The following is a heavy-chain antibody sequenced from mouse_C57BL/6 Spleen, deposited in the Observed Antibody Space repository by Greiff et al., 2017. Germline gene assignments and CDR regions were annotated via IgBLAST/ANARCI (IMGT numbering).Heavy chain of an antibody. J-gene: IGHJ3*01. V-gene: IGHV5-9*01. CDR2: ISGGGGNT. CDR3: AREKATSFAY. D-gene: IGHD3-2*02. CDR1: GFTFSSYT. Sequence: EVMLVESGGGLVKPGGSLKLSCAASGFTFSSYTMSWVRQTPEKRLEWVATISGGGGNTYYPDSVKGRFTISRDNAKNTLYLQMSSLRSEDTALYYCAREKATSFAYWGQGTLVTVSA.